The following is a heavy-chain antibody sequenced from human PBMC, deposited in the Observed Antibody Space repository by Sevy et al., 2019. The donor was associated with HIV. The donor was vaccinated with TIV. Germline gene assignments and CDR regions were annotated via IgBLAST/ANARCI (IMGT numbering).Heavy chain of an antibody. CDR2: ISYDGSNK. V-gene: IGHV3-30*18. CDR3: AKRYYYASGGYSPLDY. D-gene: IGHD3-10*01. J-gene: IGHJ4*02. CDR1: GFTFSSYG. Sequence: GGSLRLSCAASGFTFSSYGMHWVRRAPGKGLEWVAVISYDGSNKYYADSVKGRFTISRDNSKNTLYLQMNSLRAEDTAVYYCAKRYYYASGGYSPLDYWGQGTLVTVSS.